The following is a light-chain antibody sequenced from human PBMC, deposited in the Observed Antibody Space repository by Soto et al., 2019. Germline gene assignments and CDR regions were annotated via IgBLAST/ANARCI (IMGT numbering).Light chain of an antibody. CDR1: QTISSY. Sequence: DIQITHSPSSLSASVGDRVTITFRASQTISSYLNWYQQKPGKAPKLLIYAASSLQSGVPSRFSGSGSGTDFTLTISSLQPEDFATYYCQQSYSTPWTFGQGTKVE. CDR3: QQSYSTPWT. V-gene: IGKV1-39*01. J-gene: IGKJ1*01. CDR2: AAS.